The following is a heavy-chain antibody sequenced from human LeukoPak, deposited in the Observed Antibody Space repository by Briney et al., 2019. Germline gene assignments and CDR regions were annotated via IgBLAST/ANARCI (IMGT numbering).Heavy chain of an antibody. CDR1: GFTFSSYA. CDR2: ISYDGSNK. D-gene: IGHD1-1*01. V-gene: IGHV3-30*18. J-gene: IGHJ5*02. CDR3: AKMSWYTKYNWFDP. Sequence: PGRSLRLSCAASGFTFSSYAMHWVRQAPGKGLEWVAVISYDGSNKYYADSVKGRFTISRDNSKNTLYLQMNSLRAEDTAVYYCAKMSWYTKYNWFDPWGQGTLVTVSS.